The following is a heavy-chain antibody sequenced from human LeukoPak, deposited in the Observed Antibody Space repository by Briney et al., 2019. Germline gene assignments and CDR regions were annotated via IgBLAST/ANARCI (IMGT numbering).Heavy chain of an antibody. Sequence: GASVKVSCKASGYTFTSYGISWVRQAPGQGLEWMGWISAYNGNTNYAQKLQGRVTMTTDTSTSTAYMELRSLRSDDTAVYYCARDSAPGYTYGLAGIDYWGQGTLVTVSS. CDR1: GYTFTSYG. J-gene: IGHJ4*02. V-gene: IGHV1-18*01. CDR3: ARDSAPGYTYGLAGIDY. D-gene: IGHD5-18*01. CDR2: ISAYNGNT.